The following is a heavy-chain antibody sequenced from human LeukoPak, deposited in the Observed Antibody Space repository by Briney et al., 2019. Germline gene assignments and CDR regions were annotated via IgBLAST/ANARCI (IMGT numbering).Heavy chain of an antibody. CDR2: ISGNGDIT. V-gene: IGHV3-23*01. CDR3: AKVTGGDMITYGGLDY. J-gene: IGHJ4*02. CDR1: GFTVSSSY. D-gene: IGHD3-16*01. Sequence: GGSLRLSCAASGFTVSSSYMSWVRQAPRKGLEWVSAISGNGDITYYTDSVKGRFTISRDNSKNTLYLQMNSLRAEDTAVYYCAKVTGGDMITYGGLDYWGQGTLVAVSS.